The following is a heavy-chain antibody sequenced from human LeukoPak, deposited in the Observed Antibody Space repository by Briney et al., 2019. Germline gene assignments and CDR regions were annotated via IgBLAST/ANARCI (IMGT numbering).Heavy chain of an antibody. CDR1: GLNFADYA. CDR3: AKESGKFDY. J-gene: IGHJ4*02. CDR2: ISADGGTT. V-gene: IGHV3-43*02. Sequence: PGGSLRLSCVVSGLNFADYAMHWVRQPPGKGLEWVSLISADGGTTFSADSMKGRFTIARDNSKNSLYLQMNSLRSEDTAMYFCAKESGKFDYWGQGTLVAVST.